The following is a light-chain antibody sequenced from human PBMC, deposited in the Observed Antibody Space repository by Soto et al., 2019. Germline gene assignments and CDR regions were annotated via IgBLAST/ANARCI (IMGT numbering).Light chain of an antibody. CDR3: QHYVTSLTT. Sequence: ETVLTQSPATLSVSPGERATLSCRASQSVSSYLAWYQQKPGQAPRLLIFGASIRVTGIPDRFIGSGSGTDFTLTISRLEPEDFAVYYCQHYVTSLTTFGQGTKVDIK. CDR1: QSVSSY. CDR2: GAS. V-gene: IGKV3-20*01. J-gene: IGKJ1*01.